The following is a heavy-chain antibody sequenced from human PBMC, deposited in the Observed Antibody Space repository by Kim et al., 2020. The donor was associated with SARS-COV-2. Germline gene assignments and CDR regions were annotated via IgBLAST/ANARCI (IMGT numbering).Heavy chain of an antibody. D-gene: IGHD2-2*01. J-gene: IGHJ2*01. CDR3: TVYPDLSGTNWYFDL. V-gene: IGHV3-73*01. Sequence: ASVKGRFTISRDDSKNTAYLQMNSLKTEDTAVYYCTVYPDLSGTNWYFDLWGRGTLVTVSS.